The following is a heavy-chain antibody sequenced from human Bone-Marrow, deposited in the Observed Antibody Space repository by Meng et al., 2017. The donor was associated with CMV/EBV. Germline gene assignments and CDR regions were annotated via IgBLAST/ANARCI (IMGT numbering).Heavy chain of an antibody. CDR2: IYDTVST. J-gene: IGHJ4*02. Sequence: GGSLRLSCAASGFSLRGNYVSWVRQAPGKGLEWVSGIYDTVSTYYAGSVKGRFIISGDNSKNTIVLQMSNLNAEDTAVYFCLSVTYCGDVNCLKIFTNWGRGTLVTVSS. D-gene: IGHD2-21*01. CDR3: LSVTYCGDVNCLKIFTN. CDR1: GFSLRGNY. V-gene: IGHV3-53*01.